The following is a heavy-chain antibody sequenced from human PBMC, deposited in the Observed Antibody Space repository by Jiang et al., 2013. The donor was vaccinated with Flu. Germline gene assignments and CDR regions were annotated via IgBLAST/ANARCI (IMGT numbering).Heavy chain of an antibody. CDR1: GYMFTKYD. CDR2: ISPYNGNT. D-gene: IGHD3-10*01. CDR3: ARVEMWGGYYYYGMDV. V-gene: IGHV1-18*01. J-gene: IGHJ6*02. Sequence: AEVKKPGASVRVSCKASGYMFTKYDIHWVRQAPGQGLEWMGWISPYNGNTNYAQKYQGRVTMTTDTSTSTAYMELRSLSSDDTALYYCARVEMWGGYYYYGMDVWGQGTTVTVSS.